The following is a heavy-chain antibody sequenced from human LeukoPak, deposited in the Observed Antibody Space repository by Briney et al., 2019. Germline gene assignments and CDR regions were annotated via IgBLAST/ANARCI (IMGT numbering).Heavy chain of an antibody. CDR3: ARGGDGYNYAHFDY. D-gene: IGHD5-24*01. CDR1: GGSIRSGDYY. V-gene: IGHV4-30-4*08. CDR2: IYYSGST. Sequence: PSETLSLTCTVSGGSIRSGDYYWSWIRQPPGKGLEWIGYIYYSGSTYYNPSLKSRVTISVDTSKNQFSLKLSSVTAADTAVYYCARGGDGYNYAHFDYWGQGTLVTVSS. J-gene: IGHJ4*02.